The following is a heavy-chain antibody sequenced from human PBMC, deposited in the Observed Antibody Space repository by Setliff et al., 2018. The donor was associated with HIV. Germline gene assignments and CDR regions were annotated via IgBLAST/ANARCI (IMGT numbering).Heavy chain of an antibody. J-gene: IGHJ4*02. V-gene: IGHV1-3*01. CDR1: GYTFTSYA. CDR2: INAGNGNT. CDR3: ANLVIIKSYFDY. D-gene: IGHD3-10*01. Sequence: GASVKVSCKASGYTFTSYAMHWVRQAPGQRLEWMGWINAGNGNTKYSQKFQGRVTITADKSTNTAYMDLSSLRSEDTAVYYCANLVIIKSYFDYWGQGTLVTVSS.